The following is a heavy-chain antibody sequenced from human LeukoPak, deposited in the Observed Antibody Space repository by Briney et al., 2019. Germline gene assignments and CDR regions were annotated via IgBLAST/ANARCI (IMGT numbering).Heavy chain of an antibody. CDR3: ARDRGDITIFGVVTLDDYYCGMDV. J-gene: IGHJ6*02. V-gene: IGHV3-48*01. CDR1: GFTFSSYS. Sequence: GGSLRLSCAASGFTFSSYSMNWVRQAPGKGLEWVSYISSSSSTIYYADSVKGRFTISRDNAKNSLYLQMNSLRAEDTAVYYCARDRGDITIFGVVTLDDYYCGMDVWGQGTTVTVSS. CDR2: ISSSSSTI. D-gene: IGHD3-3*01.